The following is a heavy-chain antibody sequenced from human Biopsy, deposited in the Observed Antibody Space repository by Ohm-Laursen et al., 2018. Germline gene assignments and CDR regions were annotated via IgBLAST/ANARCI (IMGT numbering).Heavy chain of an antibody. D-gene: IGHD3-3*01. Sequence: GSSVKVSCKVSGYTFTTYGISWVRQAPGQGLEWMGWISPYNGNTDSAQKVQGRVTMTTDTSTSTVYMELRSLRSDDTAMYYCARDRRTISGVLTDFDYWGQGTLVTVSS. J-gene: IGHJ4*02. CDR2: ISPYNGNT. CDR1: GYTFTTYG. V-gene: IGHV1-18*01. CDR3: ARDRRTISGVLTDFDY.